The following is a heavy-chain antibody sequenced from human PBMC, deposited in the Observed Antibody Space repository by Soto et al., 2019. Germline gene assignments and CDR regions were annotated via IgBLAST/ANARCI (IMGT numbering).Heavy chain of an antibody. CDR1: GFTFSSYA. J-gene: IGHJ4*02. CDR2: LSGGGNDA. D-gene: IGHD6-13*01. CDR3: ARSLFLASTGIEPFDY. V-gene: IGHV3-23*01. Sequence: EVQLLESGGGLVQPGGSLVLSCAASGFTFSSYAMSWVRQAPGKGLEWVSFLSGGGNDAYYADSVKGRFTVSRDNSRDTLYLQMNRLRADDTAVYFCARSLFLASTGIEPFDYWGQGTLVTVSS.